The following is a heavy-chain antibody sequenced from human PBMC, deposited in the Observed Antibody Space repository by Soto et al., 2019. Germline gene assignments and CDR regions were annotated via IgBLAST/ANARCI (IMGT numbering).Heavy chain of an antibody. V-gene: IGHV1-24*01. D-gene: IGHD6-13*01. CDR3: ATVLPLYSSSWYFDY. Sequence: GASVKVSCKVSGCTLTELSMHWVRQAPGKGLEWMGGFDPEDGETIYAQKFQGRVTMTEDTSTDTAYMELSSLRSEDTAVYYCATVLPLYSSSWYFDYWGQGTLVTVSS. J-gene: IGHJ4*02. CDR2: FDPEDGET. CDR1: GCTLTELS.